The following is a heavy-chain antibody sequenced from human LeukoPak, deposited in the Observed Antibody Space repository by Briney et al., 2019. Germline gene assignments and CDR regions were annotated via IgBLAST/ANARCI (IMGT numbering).Heavy chain of an antibody. Sequence: GRSLRLSCAASGFTFSSYGMHWVRQAPGMGLEWVAVISFDGSNKYYADSVKGRFTISRDNSKNTLYLQMNSQRAEDTAVYYCAKVGTLAVTTEPYFDYWGQGTLVTVSS. D-gene: IGHD4-17*01. CDR1: GFTFSSYG. CDR3: AKVGTLAVTTEPYFDY. J-gene: IGHJ4*02. CDR2: ISFDGSNK. V-gene: IGHV3-30*18.